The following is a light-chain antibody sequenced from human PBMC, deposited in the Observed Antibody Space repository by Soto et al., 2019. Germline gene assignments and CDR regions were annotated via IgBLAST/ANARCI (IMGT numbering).Light chain of an antibody. V-gene: IGKV1-16*02. Sequence: DIQMTQSPSSLSASVGDRVTLTCRAGQDIRNYLAWFRQKRGTAPESLLDDVSTLHSGVPSKFSGAGSGTEFTLTITSLQPEDFATYYCQQYYTYPTFGGGTRVDI. CDR3: QQYYTYPT. CDR1: QDIRNY. J-gene: IGKJ4*01. CDR2: DVS.